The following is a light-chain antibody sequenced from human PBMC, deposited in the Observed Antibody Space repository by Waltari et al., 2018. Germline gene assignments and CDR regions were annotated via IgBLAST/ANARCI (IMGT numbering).Light chain of an antibody. J-gene: IGLJ2*01. Sequence: SYELTQPPSVSVSPGQTASLTCSGDKLGHKYACWYQQKPGQSPGLVIYQDSKRPSGIPERFAGSNSGNTATLTISGTQAMDETDYYCQAWDSSTVVFGGGTKLTVL. CDR2: QDS. CDR3: QAWDSSTVV. V-gene: IGLV3-1*01. CDR1: KLGHKY.